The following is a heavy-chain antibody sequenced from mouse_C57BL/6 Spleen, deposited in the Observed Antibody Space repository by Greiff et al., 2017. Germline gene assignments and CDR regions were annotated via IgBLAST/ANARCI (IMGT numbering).Heavy chain of an antibody. CDR2: IDPANGNT. V-gene: IGHV14-3*01. D-gene: IGHD1-1*01. J-gene: IGHJ2*01. Sequence: EVKLVESVAELVRPGASVKLSCTASGFNIKNTYMHWVKQRPEQGLEWIGRIDPANGNTKYAPKFQGKATITADTSSNTAYLQLSSLTSEDTAIYYCARWGFITTVVRNYFDYWGQGTTLTVSS. CDR3: ARWGFITTVVRNYFDY. CDR1: GFNIKNTY.